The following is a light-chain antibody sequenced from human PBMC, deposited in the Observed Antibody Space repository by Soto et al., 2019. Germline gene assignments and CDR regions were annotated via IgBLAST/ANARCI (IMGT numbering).Light chain of an antibody. CDR2: VAS. CDR3: QQRSNWSLT. V-gene: IGKV1-39*01. J-gene: IGKJ4*01. Sequence: DIQMTHSPASLSASVGDRLTITCRASQSIRRYFNGYQRKPGKAPNXLIYVASSLQSEVTSRFSGSGSGTELTLTISSREPEDDEVYYCQQRSNWSLTFGRGTKVDIK. CDR1: QSIRRY.